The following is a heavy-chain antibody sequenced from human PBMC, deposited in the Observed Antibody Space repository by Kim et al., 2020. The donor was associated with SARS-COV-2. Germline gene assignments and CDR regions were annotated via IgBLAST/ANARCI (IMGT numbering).Heavy chain of an antibody. CDR1: GFTFSSYS. Sequence: GGSLRLSCAASGFTFSSYSMNWVRQAPGKGLEWVPYISSSSSTIYYADSVKGRFTISRDNAKNSLYLQMNSLRDEDTAVYYCSRDLHYYDSSGQSYYFDYWGQGTLVTVSS. J-gene: IGHJ4*02. CDR3: SRDLHYYDSSGQSYYFDY. CDR2: ISSSSSTI. V-gene: IGHV3-48*02. D-gene: IGHD3-22*01.